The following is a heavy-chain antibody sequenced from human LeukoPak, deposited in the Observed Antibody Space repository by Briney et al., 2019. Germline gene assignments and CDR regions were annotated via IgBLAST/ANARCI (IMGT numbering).Heavy chain of an antibody. V-gene: IGHV3-23*01. J-gene: IGHJ4*02. CDR2: ISGSGGST. CDR3: AKDPRPGPFGDSTEADY. D-gene: IGHD3-22*01. Sequence: GGTLRLSCAASGFTFSSYAMSWVRQAPGKGLEWVSAISGSGGSTYYADSVKGRFTISRDNSKNTLYLQMNSLRAEDTAVYYCAKDPRPGPFGDSTEADYWGQGTLVTVSS. CDR1: GFTFSSYA.